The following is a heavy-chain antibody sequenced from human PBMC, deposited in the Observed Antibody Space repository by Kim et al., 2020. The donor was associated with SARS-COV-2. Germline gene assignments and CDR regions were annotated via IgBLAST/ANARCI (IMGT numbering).Heavy chain of an antibody. V-gene: IGHV1-58*02. CDR3: AADRGGLDYGGNSWGSAYY. CDR2: IVVGSGNT. D-gene: IGHD4-17*01. J-gene: IGHJ4*02. CDR1: GFTFTSSA. Sequence: SVKVSCKASGFTFTSSAMQWVRQARGQRLEWIGWIVVGSGNTNYAQKFQERVTITRDMSTSTAYMELSSLRSEDTAVYYCAADRGGLDYGGNSWGSAYYWGQGTLVTVSS.